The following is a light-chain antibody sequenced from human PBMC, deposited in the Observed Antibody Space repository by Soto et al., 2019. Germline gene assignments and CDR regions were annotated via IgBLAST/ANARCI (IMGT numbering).Light chain of an antibody. CDR2: GAS. J-gene: IGKJ2*01. CDR3: QQYGSSPLT. Sequence: EIVLTQSPGTLSFSPGERATLSCRASQSVSTFLAWYQQKPGQAARLLIYGASSRATGIPDRFSGSGSVTDFTLTISRLEPEDFAVYYCQQYGSSPLTFGQGTKLEIK. CDR1: QSVSTF. V-gene: IGKV3-20*01.